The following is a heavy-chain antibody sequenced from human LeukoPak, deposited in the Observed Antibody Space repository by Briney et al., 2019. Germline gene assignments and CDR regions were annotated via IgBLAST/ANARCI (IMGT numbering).Heavy chain of an antibody. CDR2: ISSSGSTI. D-gene: IGHD6-13*01. CDR3: ARSRIAAADD. V-gene: IGHV3-48*04. CDR1: GFTFSSYW. J-gene: IGHJ4*02. Sequence: PGGSLRLSCAASGFTFSSYWMSWVRQAPGKGLEWVSYISSSGSTIYYADSVKGRFTISRDNAKNSLYLQMNSLRAEDTAVYYCARSRIAAADDWGQGTLVTVSS.